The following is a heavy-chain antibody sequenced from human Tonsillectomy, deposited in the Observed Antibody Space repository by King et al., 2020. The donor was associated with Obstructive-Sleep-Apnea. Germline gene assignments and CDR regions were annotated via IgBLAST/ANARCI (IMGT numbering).Heavy chain of an antibody. CDR1: GGSISSYY. J-gene: IGHJ4*02. V-gene: IGHV4-59*01. Sequence: QLQESGPGLVKPSETLSLTCTVSGGSISSYYWSWIRQPPGKGLEWIGYIYYSGSTNYNPSLKSRVTISVDTSKNQFSLKLSSVTAADTAVYYCARNSWPKEQTWPYYDILTGYYKRGYFDYWGQGTLVTVSS. CDR2: IYYSGST. CDR3: ARNSWPKEQTWPYYDILTGYYKRGYFDY. D-gene: IGHD3-9*01.